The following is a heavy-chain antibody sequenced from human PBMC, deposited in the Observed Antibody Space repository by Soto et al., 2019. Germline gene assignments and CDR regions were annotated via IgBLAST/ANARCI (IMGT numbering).Heavy chain of an antibody. Sequence: CKASGYTFTSYYMQWVRQSPGKGLEWMGIINPSGGSTSYAQKFQGRVTMTRDTSKSTVYLRINSLKIEDTAVYYCAKAPANVPWWFAPWRQGTLVTVSS. CDR1: GYTFTSYY. CDR3: AKAPANVPWWFAP. J-gene: IGHJ5*02. CDR2: INPSGGST. V-gene: IGHV1-46*01.